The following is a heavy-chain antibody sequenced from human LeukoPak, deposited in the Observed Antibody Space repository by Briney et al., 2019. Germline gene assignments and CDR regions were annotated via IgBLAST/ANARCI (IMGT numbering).Heavy chain of an antibody. D-gene: IGHD5-24*01. V-gene: IGHV4-34*01. CDR2: INPRGST. CDR3: ARRRLGYYFDY. J-gene: IGHJ4*02. CDR1: GGLFSGYY. Sequence: SETLSLTCGVYGGLFSGYYWSWIRQPPGKGLEWIGEINPRGSTNYNPSLKSRVTLSADTSKNQFSLTLNSVTAADTAVYYCARRRLGYYFDYWGQGTLVTVSS.